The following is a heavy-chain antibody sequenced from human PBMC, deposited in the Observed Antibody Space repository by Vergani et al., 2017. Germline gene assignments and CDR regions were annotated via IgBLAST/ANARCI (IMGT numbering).Heavy chain of an antibody. J-gene: IGHJ4*02. CDR2: ITYNGGRT. Sequence: EVQLLESGGGSVQPGESLRLSCVASGFRFREHGMNWVRQAPGKGLEWVSTITYNGGRTYYADSVTGRFTISRDNSKNTLFLQLKTLRAEDTAVYYCAKDNVPGYYDSSGYCDYWGQGTLVTVSS. D-gene: IGHD3-22*01. V-gene: IGHV3-23*01. CDR3: AKDNVPGYYDSSGYCDY. CDR1: GFRFREHG.